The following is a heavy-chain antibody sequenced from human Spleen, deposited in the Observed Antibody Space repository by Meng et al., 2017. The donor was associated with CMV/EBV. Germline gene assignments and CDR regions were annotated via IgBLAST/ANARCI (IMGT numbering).Heavy chain of an antibody. D-gene: IGHD2-2*01. CDR3: AALYCSSPSCYLHDVAAFGRH. Sequence: ETLSLTCTVSGGSISSSSYYWGWVRQAPGKGLEWVSAISGSGGSTYYADSVKGRFTISRDNSKNTLYLQMNSLRAEDTAVYYCAALYCSSPSCYLHDVAAFGRHWGQGALVTVSS. CDR1: GGSISSSSYY. J-gene: IGHJ4*02. V-gene: IGHV3-23*01. CDR2: ISGSGGST.